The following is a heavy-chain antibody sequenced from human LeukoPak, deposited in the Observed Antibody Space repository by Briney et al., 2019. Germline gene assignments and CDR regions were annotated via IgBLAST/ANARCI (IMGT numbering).Heavy chain of an antibody. CDR2: ISGSGGSR. CDR3: AKDPLDLGYCSGGSCYYFDY. D-gene: IGHD2-15*01. J-gene: IGHJ4*02. CDR1: GFTFSSYA. Sequence: GGSLRLSCAASGFTFSSYAMSWVRRAPGKGLEWVSGISGSGGSRDYADSVKGRFSISRDNSKNTLYLQMNSLRAEDTAVYYCAKDPLDLGYCSGGSCYYFDYWGQGTLVTVSS. V-gene: IGHV3-23*01.